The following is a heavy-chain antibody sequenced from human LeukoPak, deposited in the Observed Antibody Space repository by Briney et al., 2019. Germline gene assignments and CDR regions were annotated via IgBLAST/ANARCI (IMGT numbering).Heavy chain of an antibody. CDR2: ISGSGGST. Sequence: SGGTLRLSCAVSGFTFNNYGMSWVRQAPGKGLEWVSAISGSGGSTYYADSVKGRFTISRDNSKNTLYLQMNSLRAEDTAVYYCARDFHDSRFDYWGQGTLVTVSS. J-gene: IGHJ4*02. V-gene: IGHV3-23*01. CDR1: GFTFNNYG. CDR3: ARDFHDSRFDY. D-gene: IGHD3-22*01.